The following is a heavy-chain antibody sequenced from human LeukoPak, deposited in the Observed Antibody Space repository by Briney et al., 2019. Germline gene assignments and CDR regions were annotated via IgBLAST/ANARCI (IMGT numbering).Heavy chain of an antibody. J-gene: IGHJ6*03. CDR2: IYYSGST. V-gene: IGHV4-59*01. D-gene: IGHD6-13*01. CDR1: GGSISSYY. CDR3: ARSYSSSWTQKYYYYFMDV. Sequence: SETLSLTCTVSGGSISSYYWSWIRQPPGKGLEWIGYIYYSGSTNYNPSLKSRVTISVDTSKNQFSLKLSSVTAADTAVYYCARSYSSSWTQKYYYYFMDVWGKGTTVTISS.